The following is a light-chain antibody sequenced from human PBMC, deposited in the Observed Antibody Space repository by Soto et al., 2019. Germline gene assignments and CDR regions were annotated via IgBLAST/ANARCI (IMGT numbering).Light chain of an antibody. CDR1: QSISSW. J-gene: IGKJ1*01. Sequence: DTQMTQSPSTLSASVGDRVTITCRASQSISSWLAWYQQKPGKAPKLLIYKASSLESGVPSRFSGSGSGTEFTLTSSSLQPDDVATYYCQQYNSWWTFGQGTKVEIK. V-gene: IGKV1-5*03. CDR3: QQYNSWWT. CDR2: KAS.